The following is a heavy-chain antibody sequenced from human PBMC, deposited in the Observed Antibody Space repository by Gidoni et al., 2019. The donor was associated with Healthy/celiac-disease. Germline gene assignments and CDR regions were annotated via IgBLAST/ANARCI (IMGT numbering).Heavy chain of an antibody. CDR3: ASGVVVVASSYYYYYYGMDV. V-gene: IGHV1-69*06. CDR2: IIPIIGTA. D-gene: IGHD2-15*01. J-gene: IGHJ6*02. CDR1: GGTFSSSA. Sequence: QVQLVQSGAEVKKPGSSVKVSCTASGGTFSSSAISWVRQAPGQGLEWMGGIIPIIGTANDAQKCQGRVTITADKSTSTAYMELSSLRSEDTAVYYCASGVVVVASSYYYYYYGMDVWGQGTTVTVSS.